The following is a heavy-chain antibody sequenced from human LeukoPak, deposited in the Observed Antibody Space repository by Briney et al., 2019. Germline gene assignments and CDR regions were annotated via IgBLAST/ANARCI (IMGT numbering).Heavy chain of an antibody. J-gene: IGHJ6*02. D-gene: IGHD6-13*01. CDR1: GFTFSSYA. V-gene: IGHV3-30-3*01. CDR2: ISYDGSNK. Sequence: PGGSLQLSCAASGFTFSSYAMHWARQAPGKGLEWVAVISYDGSNKYHADSVKGRFTISRDNSKNTLYLQMNSLRAEDTAVYYCARDYIAAAGKTYYYYGMDVWGQGTTVTVSS. CDR3: ARDYIAAAGKTYYYYGMDV.